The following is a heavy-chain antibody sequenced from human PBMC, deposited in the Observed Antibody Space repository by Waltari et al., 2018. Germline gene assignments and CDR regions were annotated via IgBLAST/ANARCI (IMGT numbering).Heavy chain of an antibody. CDR1: GYTLTELS. CDR3: ARDRIAAAGWFDP. CDR2: ISAYNGNT. J-gene: IGHJ5*02. V-gene: IGHV1-18*01. D-gene: IGHD6-13*01. Sequence: QVQLVQSGAEVKKPGASVKVSCKVSGYTLTELSMHWVRQAPGKGLEWMGWISAYNGNTNYAQKLQGRVTMTTDTSTSTAYMELRSLRSDDTAVYYCARDRIAAAGWFDPWGQGTLVTVSS.